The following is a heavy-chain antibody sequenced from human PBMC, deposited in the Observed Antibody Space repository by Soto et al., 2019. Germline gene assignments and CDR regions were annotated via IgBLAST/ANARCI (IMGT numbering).Heavy chain of an antibody. CDR2: ISAYNGNT. Sequence: SVKVSCKASGYTFTGRYIHWVRQAPGQGLEWMGWISAYNGNTNYAQKLQGRVTMTTDTSTSTAYMELRSLRSDDTAVYYCARSKTNGTAAARWFDPCGQGTLVTVSS. J-gene: IGHJ5*02. D-gene: IGHD6-13*01. V-gene: IGHV1-18*04. CDR3: ARSKTNGTAAARWFDP. CDR1: GYTFTGRY.